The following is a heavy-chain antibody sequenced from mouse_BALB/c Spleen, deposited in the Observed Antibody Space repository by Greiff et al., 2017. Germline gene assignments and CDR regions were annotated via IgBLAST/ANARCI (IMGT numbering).Heavy chain of an antibody. CDR3: ARSTGTKAMDY. CDR2: IDPFNGGT. J-gene: IGHJ4*01. V-gene: IGHV1S135*01. Sequence: VHVKQSGPELMKPGASVKISCKASGYSFTSYYMHWVKQSHGKSLEWIGYIDPFNGGTSYNQKFKGKATLTVDKSSSTAYMQLSSLTSEDSAVYYCARSTGTKAMDYWGQGTSVTVSS. CDR1: GYSFTSYY. D-gene: IGHD4-1*02.